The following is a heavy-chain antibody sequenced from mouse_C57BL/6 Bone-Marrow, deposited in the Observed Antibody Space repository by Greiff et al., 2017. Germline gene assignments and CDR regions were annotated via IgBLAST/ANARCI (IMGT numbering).Heavy chain of an antibody. CDR3: ARRVITTVVAHWYFDV. V-gene: IGHV1-64*01. J-gene: IGHJ1*03. D-gene: IGHD1-1*01. CDR2: IHPNSGST. CDR1: GYTFTSYW. Sequence: QVQLLQPGAELVKPGASVKLSCKASGYTFTSYWMHWVKQRPGQGLEWIGMIHPNSGSTNYNEKFKSQATLSVDKSSSTAYMQLSSLTSEDSAVYYCARRVITTVVAHWYFDVWGTGTTVTVSS.